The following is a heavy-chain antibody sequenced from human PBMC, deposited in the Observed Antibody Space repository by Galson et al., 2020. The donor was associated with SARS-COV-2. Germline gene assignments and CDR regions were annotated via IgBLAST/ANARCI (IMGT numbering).Heavy chain of an antibody. Sequence: GESLKISCAASGFTFSSHAMHWVRQAPGKGLEWVAVISYDGRNEYYADSVKGRFTISRDRSKNTLYLEMNSLRAEDTAVYYCARDYDVLTVYPSHFFDYWGQGTLVTVSS. CDR3: ARDYDVLTVYPSHFFDY. D-gene: IGHD3-9*01. V-gene: IGHV3-30*04. CDR2: ISYDGRNE. J-gene: IGHJ4*02. CDR1: GFTFSSHA.